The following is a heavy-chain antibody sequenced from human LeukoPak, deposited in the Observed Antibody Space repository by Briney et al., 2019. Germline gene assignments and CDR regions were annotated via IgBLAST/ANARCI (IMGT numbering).Heavy chain of an antibody. CDR1: GGSISSGGYF. D-gene: IGHD3-22*01. V-gene: IGHV4-30-2*01. CDR3: ARTYDSSGYYQIGAFDI. Sequence: SQTLSLTCAVSGGSISSGGYFWSWIRQPPGTGLEWIGYIYHSGSTYYNPSLKSRVTISVDRSKNQFSLKLSSVTAADTAVYYCARTYDSSGYYQIGAFDIWGQGTMVTVSS. CDR2: IYHSGST. J-gene: IGHJ3*02.